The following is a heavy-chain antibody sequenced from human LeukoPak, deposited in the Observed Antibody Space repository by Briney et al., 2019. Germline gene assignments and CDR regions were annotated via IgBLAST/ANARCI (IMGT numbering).Heavy chain of an antibody. J-gene: IGHJ4*02. V-gene: IGHV1-69*05. CDR1: GGTFSSYA. CDR2: IIPIFGTV. CDR3: AFEGGDLKRFDY. Sequence: ASVKVSCKASGGTFSSYAISWVRQAPGQGLEWMGGIIPIFGTVNYAQKFQGRVTITTDESTSTAYMELSSLRSEDTAVYYCAFEGGDLKRFDYWGQGTLVTVSS. D-gene: IGHD2-21*01.